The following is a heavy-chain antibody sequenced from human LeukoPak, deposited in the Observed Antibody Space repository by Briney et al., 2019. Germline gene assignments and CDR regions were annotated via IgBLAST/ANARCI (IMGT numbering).Heavy chain of an antibody. J-gene: IGHJ6*04. CDR1: GFTFSSCK. D-gene: IGHD3-10*02. CDR2: ISSSGNTI. V-gene: IGHV3-48*03. CDR3: AELGITMIGGV. Sequence: GGSLRLSCAASGFTFSSCKMNWVGRAPGKGLEWGSYISSSGNTIYYADSVKGRFTISRDNAKNSLYLQMNSLRAEDTAVYYCAELGITMIGGVWGKGTTVTISS.